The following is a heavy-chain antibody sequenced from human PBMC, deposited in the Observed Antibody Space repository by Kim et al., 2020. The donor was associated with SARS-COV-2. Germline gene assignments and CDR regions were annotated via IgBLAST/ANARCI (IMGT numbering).Heavy chain of an antibody. CDR1: GFTVSSNY. CDR3: ARGDYYDSSGWVPIFDY. Sequence: GGSLRLSCAASGFTVSSNYMSWVRQAPGKGLEWVSVIYSGGSTYYADSVKGRFTISRHNSKNTLYLQMNSLRAEDTAVYYCARGDYYDSSGWVPIFDYWGQGTLVTVSS. CDR2: IYSGGST. V-gene: IGHV3-53*04. D-gene: IGHD3-22*01. J-gene: IGHJ4*02.